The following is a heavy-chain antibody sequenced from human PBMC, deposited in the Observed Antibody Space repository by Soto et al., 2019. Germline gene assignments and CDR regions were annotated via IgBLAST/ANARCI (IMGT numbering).Heavy chain of an antibody. CDR2: ISSSSSTI. J-gene: IGHJ6*03. Sequence: EVQLVESGGGLVQPGGSLRLSCAASGFTFSSYSMNWVRQAPGKGLEWVSYISSSSSTIYYADSVKGRFTISRDNAKNSLYLQMNSLRAEDTAVYYCAREKGGIAVAGTEFFNYYYYMDVWGKGTTVTVSS. CDR3: AREKGGIAVAGTEFFNYYYYMDV. CDR1: GFTFSSYS. V-gene: IGHV3-48*01. D-gene: IGHD6-19*01.